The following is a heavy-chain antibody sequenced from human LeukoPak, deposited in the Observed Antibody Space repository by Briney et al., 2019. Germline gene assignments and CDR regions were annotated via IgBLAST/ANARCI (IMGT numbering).Heavy chain of an antibody. CDR1: GFIFSSYW. D-gene: IGHD3-10*01. Sequence: GGSLRLSCAASGFIFSSYWMHWVRQAPGKGLVWVSRINSDGSSAIYADSVKGRFTISRDNAKNTLYLQMNSLRAEDTAVYYCARDHPDYYGSGSYELDWGQGTLVTVSS. CDR2: INSDGSSA. J-gene: IGHJ4*02. CDR3: ARDHPDYYGSGSYELD. V-gene: IGHV3-74*01.